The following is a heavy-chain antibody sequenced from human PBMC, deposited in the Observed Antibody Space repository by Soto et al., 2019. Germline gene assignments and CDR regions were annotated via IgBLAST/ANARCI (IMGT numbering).Heavy chain of an antibody. Sequence: SVKVSCKASGYTFTSFYMHWVRQAPGHGLEWMGIINPSAGGTSYAQKFQGRVTMTRDTSTSKVYMELSRLRSEDTAVYYCARDSTLAYWGQGTLVTVS. CDR2: INPSAGGT. J-gene: IGHJ4*02. CDR1: GYTFTSFY. V-gene: IGHV1-46*01. CDR3: ARDSTLAY.